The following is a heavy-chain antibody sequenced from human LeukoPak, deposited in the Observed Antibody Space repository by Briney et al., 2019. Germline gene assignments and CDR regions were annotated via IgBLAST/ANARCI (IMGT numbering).Heavy chain of an antibody. Sequence: GGSLRLSCAASGFTFSSYSMNWVRQAPGKGLEWVSSITSSSSYIYYADSVKGRFTISRHNAKNSLYLQMNSLRAEDTAVYYCARGLWFGELGYDYWGQGTLVTVSS. J-gene: IGHJ4*02. CDR1: GFTFSSYS. CDR2: ITSSSSYI. D-gene: IGHD3-10*01. V-gene: IGHV3-21*01. CDR3: ARGLWFGELGYDY.